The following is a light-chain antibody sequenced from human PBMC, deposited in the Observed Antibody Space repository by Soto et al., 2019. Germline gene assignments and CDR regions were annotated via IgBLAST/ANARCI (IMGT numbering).Light chain of an antibody. CDR3: ATWDDSLKGV. Sequence: QAVVTQPPSASGTPGQRVTISCSGSTSNIGSHSVNWYRHLPGTAPKLLIKTNNQRPSGVPDRFSAYKSGTSASLVISGLQSEDEADYYCATWDDSLKGVFGTGTKVTVL. CDR1: TSNIGSHS. V-gene: IGLV1-44*01. J-gene: IGLJ1*01. CDR2: TNN.